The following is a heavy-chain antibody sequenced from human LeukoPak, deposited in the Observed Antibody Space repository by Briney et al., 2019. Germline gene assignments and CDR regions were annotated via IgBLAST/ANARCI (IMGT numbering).Heavy chain of an antibody. CDR3: AKVNVLRYFGGRGYFDY. CDR2: ISGSGGST. CDR1: GFTFSSYA. Sequence: GGSLRLSCAASGFTFSSYAMSWVRQAPGKGLEWVSAISGSGGSTYYADSVKGRFTISRDNSKNTLYLQMNSLRAEDTAVYYCAKVNVLRYFGGRGYFDYWGQGTLVTVSS. V-gene: IGHV3-23*01. J-gene: IGHJ4*02. D-gene: IGHD3-9*01.